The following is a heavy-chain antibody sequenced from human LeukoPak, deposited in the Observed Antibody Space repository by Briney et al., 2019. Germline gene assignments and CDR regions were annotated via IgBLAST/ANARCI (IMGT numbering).Heavy chain of an antibody. Sequence: PGGSLRLSCTASGLTFSTYALSWVRQTPGKGLEWLSVISATGSTTYYADSVRGRFTISRDNSKNTLYLQMNSLRVEDTAVYYCGRGNLSFDPWGQGTLVIVSS. CDR1: GLTFSTYA. J-gene: IGHJ5*02. CDR2: ISATGSTT. CDR3: GRGNLSFDP. V-gene: IGHV3-23*01.